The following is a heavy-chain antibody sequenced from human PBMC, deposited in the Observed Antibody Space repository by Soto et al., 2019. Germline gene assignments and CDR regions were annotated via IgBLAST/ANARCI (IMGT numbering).Heavy chain of an antibody. V-gene: IGHV3-23*01. Sequence: EVQLLESGGGLVQPGGSLRLSCAASGFTFNNYSMTWVRQAPVKGLEWVSASSGGGDTTSYADSVKGRFTVSRDGSKNTLYLQMSSLRAEDTALYYCAKGRGGSGSLTPRVDFWGQGTLVTVSS. J-gene: IGHJ4*02. D-gene: IGHD3-10*01. CDR3: AKGRGGSGSLTPRVDF. CDR1: GFTFNNYS. CDR2: SSGGGDTT.